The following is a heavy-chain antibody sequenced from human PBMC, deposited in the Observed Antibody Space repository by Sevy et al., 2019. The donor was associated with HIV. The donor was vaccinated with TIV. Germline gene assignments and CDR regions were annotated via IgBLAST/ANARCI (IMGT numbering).Heavy chain of an antibody. CDR1: GFTFSSYS. D-gene: IGHD3-10*01. CDR2: VSSSSSTI. Sequence: GGSLRLSCAASGFTFSSYSMNWVRLAPGKGLEWVSYVSSSSSTIYYADSVKGRFTISRDNVKNSLYLQMNSLRDEDTAVYCCARAEDGSGSYGYWGQGTLVTVSS. J-gene: IGHJ4*02. CDR3: ARAEDGSGSYGY. V-gene: IGHV3-48*02.